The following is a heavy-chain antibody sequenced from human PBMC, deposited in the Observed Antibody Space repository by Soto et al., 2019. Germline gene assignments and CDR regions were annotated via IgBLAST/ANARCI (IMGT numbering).Heavy chain of an antibody. CDR2: IIPIFGTA. D-gene: IGHD2-2*01. Sequence: SVKVSCKASGGTFSSYAISWVRQAPGQGXEWMGGIIPIFGTANYAQKFQGRVTITADESTSTAYMELSSLRSEDMAVYYCASPNGGYCSSTSCYGITNYGMDVWGQGTTVTVSS. J-gene: IGHJ6*02. V-gene: IGHV1-69*13. CDR3: ASPNGGYCSSTSCYGITNYGMDV. CDR1: GGTFSSYA.